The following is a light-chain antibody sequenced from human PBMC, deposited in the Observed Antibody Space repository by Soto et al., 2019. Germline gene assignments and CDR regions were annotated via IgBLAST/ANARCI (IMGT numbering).Light chain of an antibody. Sequence: QSVLTQPPSVSGTPGQTVTISCSGSTSNIGSNPVNWYQQLPGTAPRLLISTNNQRPSGVPDRFSGYKSDTSASLAITGLQSEDEADYYCHAYDSSLDAFVFGTGTKVTVL. J-gene: IGLJ1*01. CDR1: TSNIGSNP. CDR2: TNN. CDR3: HAYDSSLDAFV. V-gene: IGLV1-44*01.